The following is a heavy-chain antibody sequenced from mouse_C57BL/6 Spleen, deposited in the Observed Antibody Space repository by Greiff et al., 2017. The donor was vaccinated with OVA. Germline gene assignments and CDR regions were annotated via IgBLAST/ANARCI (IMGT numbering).Heavy chain of an antibody. J-gene: IGHJ3*01. CDR2: ISYDGSN. CDR3: ARGADSAWFAY. Sequence: EVHLLESGPGLVKPSQSLSLTCSVTGYSITSGYYWNWIRQFPGNKLEWMGYISYDGSNNYNPSLKNRISITRDTSKNQFFLKLNSVTTEDTATYYCARGADSAWFAYWGQGTLVTVSA. V-gene: IGHV3-6*01. CDR1: GYSITSGYY.